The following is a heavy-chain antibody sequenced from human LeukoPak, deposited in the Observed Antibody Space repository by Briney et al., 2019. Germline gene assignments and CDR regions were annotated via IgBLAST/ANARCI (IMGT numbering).Heavy chain of an antibody. Sequence: GGSLRLSCAASGFTFSSYSMNWVRQAPGKGLEWASSISSSSSYIYYADSVKGRFTISRDNAKNSLYLQMNSLRAEDTAVYYCARVTMVRGVIGWFDPWGQGTLVTVSS. CDR3: ARVTMVRGVIGWFDP. D-gene: IGHD3-10*01. CDR2: ISSSSSYI. J-gene: IGHJ5*02. V-gene: IGHV3-21*01. CDR1: GFTFSSYS.